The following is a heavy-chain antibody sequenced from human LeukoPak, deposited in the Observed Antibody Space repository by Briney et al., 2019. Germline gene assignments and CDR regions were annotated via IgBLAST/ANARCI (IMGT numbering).Heavy chain of an antibody. CDR2: ISSSGSTI. J-gene: IGHJ6*02. CDR1: GFTFSSYG. V-gene: IGHV3-48*04. Sequence: PGRSLRLSCAASGFTFSSYGMHWVRQAPGKGLEWVSYISSSGSTIYYAASVKGRFTISRDNAKNSLYLQMNSLRAEDTAVYYCARAVSYYYGMDVWGQGTTVTVSS. CDR3: ARAVSYYYGMDV.